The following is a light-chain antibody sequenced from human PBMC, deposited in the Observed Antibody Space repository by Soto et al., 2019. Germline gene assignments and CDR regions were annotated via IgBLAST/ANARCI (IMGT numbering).Light chain of an antibody. J-gene: IGLJ1*01. CDR1: SSDVGGYNY. CDR2: DVS. Sequence: QSALTQPAYVSGSPGQSITISCTGTSSDVGGYNYVSWYQQHPGKAPKLMIYDVSNRPSGVSNRFSGSKSGNTASLTISGLQAEDEADYYCSSYATRSTVFGTGTKLTVL. CDR3: SSYATRSTV. V-gene: IGLV2-14*01.